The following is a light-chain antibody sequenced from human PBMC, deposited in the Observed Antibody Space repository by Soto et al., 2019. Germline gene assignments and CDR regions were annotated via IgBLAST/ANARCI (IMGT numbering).Light chain of an antibody. J-gene: IGKJ4*01. Sequence: EIVLTQSPGTLSLSPGERATNSCRASQSLTNNYLAWYQQKPGQAPRLLIYAASSRATGIPDRFSGSGSETDFTLTISRLEPEDFAVYYCQQYGSSLPVTFGGGTKVDIK. CDR2: AAS. V-gene: IGKV3-20*01. CDR3: QQYGSSLPVT. CDR1: QSLTNNY.